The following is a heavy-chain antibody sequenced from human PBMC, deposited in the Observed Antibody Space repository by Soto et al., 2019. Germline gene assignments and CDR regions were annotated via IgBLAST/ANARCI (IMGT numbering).Heavy chain of an antibody. V-gene: IGHV4-39*01. CDR2: IYYSGST. CDR1: GGSISSSSYY. Sequence: QLQLQESGPGLVKPSETLSLTCTVSGGSISSSSYYWGWIRQPPGKGLEWIGSIYYSGSTYYNPSLKSRVTMSVDTSKNQFSLKLSSVTAADTAVYYCARNYDSSGYTQGYFDYWGQGTLVTVSS. CDR3: ARNYDSSGYTQGYFDY. J-gene: IGHJ4*02. D-gene: IGHD3-22*01.